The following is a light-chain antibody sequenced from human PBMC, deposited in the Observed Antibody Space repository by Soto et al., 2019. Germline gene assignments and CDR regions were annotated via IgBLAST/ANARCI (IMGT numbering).Light chain of an antibody. CDR3: VQALQSPPWT. V-gene: IGKV2-28*01. J-gene: IGKJ1*01. Sequence: DIVVTQSPLTLPVTPGETASISCRSSQSLLHSNGYNYLDWYLQKPGQSPQLLIYLGSNRASGVPDRFSGSGSGTDCTLKISRVEAEDVGVYYCVQALQSPPWTFGQGTKVEIK. CDR2: LGS. CDR1: QSLLHSNGYNY.